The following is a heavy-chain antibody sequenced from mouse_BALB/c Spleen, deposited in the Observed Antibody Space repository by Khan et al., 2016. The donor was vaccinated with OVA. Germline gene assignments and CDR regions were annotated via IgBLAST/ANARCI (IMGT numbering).Heavy chain of an antibody. D-gene: IGHD2-2*01. Sequence: EVQLQESGPGLVKPSQSLSLTCTVTGYSITSEYAWNWIRQFPGNKLEWMGYINYSGNTRSNPSLKSRTSITRDTSKNQFFLQLSSATMELTTTTYSAREDYYGYDTFPCWGQGTMVTVSS. CDR2: INYSGNT. CDR3: AREDYYGYDTFPC. J-gene: IGHJ3*01. V-gene: IGHV3-2*02. CDR1: GYSITSEYA.